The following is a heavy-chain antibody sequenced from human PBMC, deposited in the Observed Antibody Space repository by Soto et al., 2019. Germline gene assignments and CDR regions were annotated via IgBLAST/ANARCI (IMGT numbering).Heavy chain of an antibody. V-gene: IGHV3-23*04. CDR2: ISGRDDTT. CDR3: EESWT. D-gene: IGHD3-10*01. CDR1: GFSVRGYG. Sequence: VQLVESGGDLTQPGGSLRLSCAASGFSVRGYGMSWVRQAPGKALEWVSGISGRDDTTYYTDSVRGRFTISKDTSKNTLYLQMNSLRVEDTAVYYCEESWTWGQGTMVTVSS. J-gene: IGHJ3*01.